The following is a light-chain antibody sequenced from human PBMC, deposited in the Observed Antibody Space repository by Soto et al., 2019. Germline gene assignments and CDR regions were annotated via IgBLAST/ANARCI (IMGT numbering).Light chain of an antibody. CDR1: SSDVGGYNY. Sequence: QSALTQPRSASGSPGQSVTISCTGTSSDVGGYNYVSWYQQHPGKAPKLMIYDVSKRPSGVPDRFSGSKSGNTASLTISGLQAEDEADYYCCSYAGSYPSYVFGTGTKLTVL. J-gene: IGLJ1*01. CDR2: DVS. V-gene: IGLV2-11*01. CDR3: CSYAGSYPSYV.